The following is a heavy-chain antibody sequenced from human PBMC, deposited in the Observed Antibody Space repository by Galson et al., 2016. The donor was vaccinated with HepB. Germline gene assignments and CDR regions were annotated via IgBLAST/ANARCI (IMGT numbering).Heavy chain of an antibody. CDR3: ARSGGRWELLGGHFQH. Sequence: SLRLSCAGSGFTFSTYGMHWVRQAPGKGLEWVGVIWYDGGYKYYADSVKGRFTISRDNSKNTLYLQMNSLRAEDTAVYCCARSGGRWELLGGHFQHWGQGTLVAVSS. V-gene: IGHV3-33*01. CDR2: IWYDGGYK. J-gene: IGHJ1*01. D-gene: IGHD1-26*01. CDR1: GFTFSTYG.